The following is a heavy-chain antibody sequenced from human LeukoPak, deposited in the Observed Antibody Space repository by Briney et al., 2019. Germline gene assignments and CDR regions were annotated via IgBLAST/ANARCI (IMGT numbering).Heavy chain of an antibody. CDR3: ARAGFTFSDYFGSFFDY. V-gene: IGHV3-30*04. Sequence: GRSLRLSCAASGFTFSSFAMHWVRQAPGKGLKWVAVTSFDGSDNYYADSVKGRFTISRDNAKNSLYLQMNSLRAEDTAVYYCARAGFTFSDYFGSFFDYWGQGTLVTVSS. D-gene: IGHD3-10*01. J-gene: IGHJ4*02. CDR2: TSFDGSDN. CDR1: GFTFSSFA.